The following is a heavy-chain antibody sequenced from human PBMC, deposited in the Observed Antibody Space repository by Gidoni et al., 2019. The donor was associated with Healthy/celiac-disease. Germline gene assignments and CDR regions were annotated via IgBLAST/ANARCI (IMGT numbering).Heavy chain of an antibody. CDR1: GFTCSSYS. CDR2: ISSSSSYI. CDR3: AREQGATPFDY. Sequence: EVQLVESGGGLGKPGGSVRLSCAASGFTCSSYSMNWVRQAPGKGLEWFSSISSSSSYIYYADSVKGRFTISRDNAKNSLYLQMNSLRAEDTAVYYCAREQGATPFDYWGQGTLVTVSS. V-gene: IGHV3-21*01. J-gene: IGHJ4*02. D-gene: IGHD1-26*01.